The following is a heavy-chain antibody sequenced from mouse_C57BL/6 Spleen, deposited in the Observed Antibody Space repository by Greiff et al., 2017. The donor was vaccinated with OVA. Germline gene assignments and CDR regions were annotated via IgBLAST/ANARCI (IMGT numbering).Heavy chain of an antibody. CDR2: IDPSDSET. J-gene: IGHJ3*01. CDR3: ARRDYYGSSYAWFAY. CDR1: GYTFTSYW. Sequence: QVHVKQPGAELVRPGSSVKLSCKASGYTFTSYWMHWVKQRPIQGLEWIGNIDPSDSETHYNQKFKDKATLTVDKSSSTAYMQLSSLTSEDSAVYYCARRDYYGSSYAWFAYWGQGTLVTVSA. V-gene: IGHV1-52*01. D-gene: IGHD1-1*01.